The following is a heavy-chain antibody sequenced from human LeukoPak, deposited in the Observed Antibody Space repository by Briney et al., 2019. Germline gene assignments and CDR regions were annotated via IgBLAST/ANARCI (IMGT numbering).Heavy chain of an antibody. V-gene: IGHV1-24*01. CDR2: FDSEDGET. Sequence: ASVKVSCRVSGYTLTELSMHWVRQARGKGREWMGGFDSEDGETIYAQKFEGSVTMTEDTSTDTAYMELSSLRSEDTAVYYCATSMYSSSSSCYYGMDVWGQGTTVTVSS. D-gene: IGHD6-6*01. CDR1: GYTLTELS. CDR3: ATSMYSSSSSCYYGMDV. J-gene: IGHJ6*02.